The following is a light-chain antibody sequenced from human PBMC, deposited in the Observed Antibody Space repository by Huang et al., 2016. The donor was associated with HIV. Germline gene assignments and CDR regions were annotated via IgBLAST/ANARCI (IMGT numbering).Light chain of an antibody. CDR1: QSFSSNY. CDR2: GAS. CDR3: QQYGSSVVT. J-gene: IGKJ1*01. Sequence: EIVLTQSPGTLSLSPGERATLSCRASQSFSSNYLAWYQQQPGQAPRLLIYGASSRATGIPDRFSGSGSGTDFTLIISRLEPEDFAVYYCQQYGSSVVTFGQGTKVEVK. V-gene: IGKV3-20*01.